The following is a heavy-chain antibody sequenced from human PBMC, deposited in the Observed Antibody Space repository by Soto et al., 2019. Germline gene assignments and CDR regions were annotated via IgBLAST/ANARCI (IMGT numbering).Heavy chain of an antibody. J-gene: IGHJ3*02. CDR1: GGTFSSYA. CDR2: IIPIFGTA. V-gene: IGHV1-69*01. Sequence: QVQLVQSGAEVKKPGSSVKVSCKASGGTFSSYAISWVRQAPGQGLEWMGGIIPIFGTANYAQKFQGRVTITADESTSTADMELSSLRSEDTAVYYCARVGSNPYYYDSSGAGAFDIWGQGTMVTVSS. CDR3: ARVGSNPYYYDSSGAGAFDI. D-gene: IGHD3-22*01.